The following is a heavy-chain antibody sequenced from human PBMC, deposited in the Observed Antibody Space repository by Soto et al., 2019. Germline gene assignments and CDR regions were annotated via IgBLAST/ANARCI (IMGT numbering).Heavy chain of an antibody. CDR2: VSRSGETS. Sequence: GGSLRLSCAGSGFTFSSYAMSWGRQAPGKGLEWGSGVSRSGETSYYADFVKGRFTISRDNSKNTLYVQINSLRDEDTALYYCAAYGLRIGKQILGALDNWGPGTMVTVS. D-gene: IGHD4-17*01. CDR1: GFTFSSYA. CDR3: AAYGLRIGKQILGALDN. J-gene: IGHJ3*02. V-gene: IGHV3-23*01.